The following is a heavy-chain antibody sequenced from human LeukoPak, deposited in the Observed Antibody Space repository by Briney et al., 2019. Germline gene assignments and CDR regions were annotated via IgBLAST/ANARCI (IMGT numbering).Heavy chain of an antibody. V-gene: IGHV4-59*12. J-gene: IGHJ4*02. CDR1: GGSISSYY. CDR3: ARDSSGPISEYYFDY. D-gene: IGHD3-22*01. CDR2: IYYSGST. Sequence: SETLSLTCTVSGGSISSYYWSWIRQPPGKGLEWIGYIYYSGSTNYNPSLKSRVTISVDRSKNQFSLRLNSVTAADTALYYCARDSSGPISEYYFDYWGQGTLVTVSS.